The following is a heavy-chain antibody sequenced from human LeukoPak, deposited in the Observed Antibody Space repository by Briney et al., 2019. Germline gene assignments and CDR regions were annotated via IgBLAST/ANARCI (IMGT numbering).Heavy chain of an antibody. CDR3: AKQLQRTNDAFDI. Sequence: GGSLRLSCAASGFTFSSYGMHWVRQAPGKGLEWVAVISYDGSNKYYADSVKGRFTISRDNSKNTLYLQMNSLRAEDTAVYYCAKQLQRTNDAFDIWGQGTMVTVSS. J-gene: IGHJ3*02. CDR1: GFTFSSYG. CDR2: ISYDGSNK. V-gene: IGHV3-30*18. D-gene: IGHD5-24*01.